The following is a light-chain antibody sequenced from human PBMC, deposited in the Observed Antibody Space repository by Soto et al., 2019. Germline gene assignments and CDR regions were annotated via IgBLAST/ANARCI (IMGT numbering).Light chain of an antibody. CDR2: EGT. V-gene: IGLV2-23*03. CDR1: SSHVVTYNL. Sequence: QSVLTQPASVSGSPGQSISISCTGTSSHVVTYNLVSWYQQHPGKAPTVLIYEGTKRPSGVSNRFSGSKSGNTASLTISGLQTEDEADYYCYSFAGSTTFSYVFGPGTKVTVL. J-gene: IGLJ1*01. CDR3: YSFAGSTTFSYV.